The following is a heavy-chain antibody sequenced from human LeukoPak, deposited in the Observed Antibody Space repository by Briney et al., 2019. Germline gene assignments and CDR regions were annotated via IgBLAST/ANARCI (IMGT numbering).Heavy chain of an antibody. CDR1: GGSISSYY. J-gene: IGHJ4*02. D-gene: IGHD3-9*01. Sequence: PSETLSLTCTVSGGSISSYYWSWIRQPPGKGLEWIGYIYYSGSTNYNPSLKSRVTMSVDTSKNQFSLKLSSVTAADTAVYYCAGTTLTGVYWGQGALVTVSS. V-gene: IGHV4-59*12. CDR3: AGTTLTGVY. CDR2: IYYSGST.